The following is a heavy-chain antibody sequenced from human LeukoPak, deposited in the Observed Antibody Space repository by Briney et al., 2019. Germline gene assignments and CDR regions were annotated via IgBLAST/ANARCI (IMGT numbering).Heavy chain of an antibody. CDR1: GYTFTNYG. V-gene: IGHV1-18*01. D-gene: IGHD3-10*01. Sequence: ASVRVSCKPSGYTFTNYGITWVRQAPGQGLEWMGWISADNTNTYYAQKVQGRVTLTTDTSTTTAYMELRSLGSDDTAVYYCGRDYYGSGILYGVDVWGPRTTVTVSS. J-gene: IGHJ6*02. CDR3: GRDYYGSGILYGVDV. CDR2: ISADNTNT.